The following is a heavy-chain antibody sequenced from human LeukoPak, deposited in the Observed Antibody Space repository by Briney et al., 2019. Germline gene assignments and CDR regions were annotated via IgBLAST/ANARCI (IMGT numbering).Heavy chain of an antibody. CDR2: VYASGYT. CDR3: ARGFRDSSDAFDI. D-gene: IGHD3-10*01. Sequence: SETLSLTCSVSGGSLSRHYWSWIRQPPGKGLEWIGYVYASGYTSFNPSLNSRVAISVDTSKNQFSLRLRSVTAADTAVYYCARGFRDSSDAFDIWGQGTVVTVSS. J-gene: IGHJ3*02. V-gene: IGHV4-59*11. CDR1: GGSLSRHY.